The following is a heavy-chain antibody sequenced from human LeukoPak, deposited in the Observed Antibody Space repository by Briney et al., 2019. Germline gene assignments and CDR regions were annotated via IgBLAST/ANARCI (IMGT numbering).Heavy chain of an antibody. CDR3: ARVRDDYTYFDC. Sequence: GGSLRLSCAASGLTFSRYWMHWVRQAPGKGLMWVSRINSDGSRTTYADSVRGRFTISRDNAKSTLYLQMNSLRAEDTAVYYCARVRDDYTYFDCWGQGTLVTVSS. CDR1: GLTFSRYW. D-gene: IGHD4-11*01. J-gene: IGHJ4*02. CDR2: INSDGSRT. V-gene: IGHV3-74*01.